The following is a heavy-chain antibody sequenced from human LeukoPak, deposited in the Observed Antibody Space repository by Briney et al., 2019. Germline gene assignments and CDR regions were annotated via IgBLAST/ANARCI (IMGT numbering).Heavy chain of an antibody. V-gene: IGHV1-18*01. CDR1: GYTFTNFG. Sequence: APVKVSRKAPGYTFTNFGVSWVPHAPEQGLQWMGWISGYNDNPHYAQQLQDRVTMTTDTSTTTAYMELRSLRSDDTAVYYCARDDSVDWGQGTLVTVSS. D-gene: IGHD6-19*01. CDR2: ISGYNDNP. CDR3: ARDDSVD. J-gene: IGHJ4*02.